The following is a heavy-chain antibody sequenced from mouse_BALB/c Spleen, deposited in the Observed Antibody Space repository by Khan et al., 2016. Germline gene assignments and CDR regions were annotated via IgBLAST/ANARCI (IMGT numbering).Heavy chain of an antibody. V-gene: IGHV1-77*01. Sequence: QVQLQQSGAELARPVASVKLSCKASGYTFTDYYINWVKQRTGQGLEWIGEIYPGSGNTYYNEKFKGKATLTADKSSSTAYMQLSSLTSEDSAVYFCARRRNYFDYWGQGTTLTVSS. CDR1: GYTFTDYY. CDR2: IYPGSGNT. CDR3: ARRRNYFDY. J-gene: IGHJ2*01.